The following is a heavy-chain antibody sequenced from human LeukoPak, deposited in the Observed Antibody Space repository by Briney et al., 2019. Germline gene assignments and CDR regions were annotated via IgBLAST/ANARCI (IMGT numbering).Heavy chain of an antibody. D-gene: IGHD2-15*01. CDR1: GFTFSSYG. V-gene: IGHV3-30*03. Sequence: GGSLRLSCAASGFTFSSYGMSWVRQAPGKGLEWVAVISYDGSNKYYADSVKGRFTISRDNSKNTLYLQMNSLRAEDTAVYYCARDFRSPLAADWGQGTLVTVSS. CDR2: ISYDGSNK. J-gene: IGHJ4*02. CDR3: ARDFRSPLAAD.